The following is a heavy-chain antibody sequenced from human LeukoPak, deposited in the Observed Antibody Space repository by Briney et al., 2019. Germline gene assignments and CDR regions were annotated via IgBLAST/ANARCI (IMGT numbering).Heavy chain of an antibody. J-gene: IGHJ5*02. V-gene: IGHV4-61*02. CDR1: GGSISSGSYY. CDR3: ARGDSGSYMDWFDP. Sequence: SETLSLTCTVSGGSISSGSYYWSWIRQPAGKGLERIGRIYTSGSTNYNPSLKSRVTISVDTSKNQFSLKLSSVTAADTAVYYCARGDSGSYMDWFDPWGQGTLVTVSS. D-gene: IGHD1-26*01. CDR2: IYTSGST.